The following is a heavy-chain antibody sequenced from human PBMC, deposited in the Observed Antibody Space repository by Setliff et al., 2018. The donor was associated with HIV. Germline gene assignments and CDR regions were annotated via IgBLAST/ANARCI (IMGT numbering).Heavy chain of an antibody. CDR3: SRGRHISGPINYFVPFYFDS. J-gene: IGHJ4*02. V-gene: IGHV4-34*01. Sequence: SETLSLTCAVYGASFSDYNWNWLRQPPGKGLEWIGEINDRETTTFNPSLQSRLFMSIDTSKNQFSLKLDSVIAADTAVYYCSRGRHISGPINYFVPFYFDSWGQGNLVTVSS. D-gene: IGHD2-21*01. CDR1: GASFSDYN. CDR2: INDRETT.